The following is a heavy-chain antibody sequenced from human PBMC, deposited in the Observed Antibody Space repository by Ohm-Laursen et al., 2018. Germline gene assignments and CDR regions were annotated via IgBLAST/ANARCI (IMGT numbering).Heavy chain of an antibody. CDR3: ARHAYCGGDCYSPYYYYGMDV. Sequence: SVKVSCKPSGGTFSSYAISWVRQAPGQGLEWMGGIIPIFGTANYAQKFQGRVTITADESTSTAYMELSSLRSEDTAVYYCARHAYCGGDCYSPYYYYGMDVWGQGTTVTVSS. CDR2: IIPIFGTA. J-gene: IGHJ6*02. V-gene: IGHV1-69*13. CDR1: GGTFSSYA. D-gene: IGHD2-21*02.